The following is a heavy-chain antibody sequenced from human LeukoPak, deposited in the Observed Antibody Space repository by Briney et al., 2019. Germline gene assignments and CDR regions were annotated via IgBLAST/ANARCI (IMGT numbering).Heavy chain of an antibody. J-gene: IGHJ4*02. D-gene: IGHD5-12*01. V-gene: IGHV1-2*02. CDR2: ISPNSGGT. CDR3: ARGKYGGYFIDY. CDR1: GYTFTDYY. Sequence: ASVKVSCKASGYTFTDYYIHWVREAPGQGLEWMGWISPNSGGTNYAQKFQGRVTMTRDTSISTAYMELSSLRSEDTAVYYCARGKYGGYFIDYWGQGTLVTVSS.